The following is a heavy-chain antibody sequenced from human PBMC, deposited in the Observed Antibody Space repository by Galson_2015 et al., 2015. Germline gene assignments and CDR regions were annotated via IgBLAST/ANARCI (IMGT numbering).Heavy chain of an antibody. D-gene: IGHD5-18*01. J-gene: IGHJ3*02. Sequence: INHSGSTNYNPSLKSRVTISVDTSKNQFSLKLSSVTAADTAVYYCASPQGIQLWSRRAFDIWGQGTMVTVSS. V-gene: IGHV4-34*01. CDR3: ASPQGIQLWSRRAFDI. CDR2: INHSGST.